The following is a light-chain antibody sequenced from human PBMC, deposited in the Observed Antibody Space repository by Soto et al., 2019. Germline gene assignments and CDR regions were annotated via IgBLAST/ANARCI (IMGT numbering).Light chain of an antibody. CDR2: GAS. CDR1: QDIRSS. J-gene: IGKJ1*01. Sequence: EIVLTQSPGTLSLSPGERATLSCRASQDIRSSLAWYQQKPGQAPRLLIYGASSRATGIPDRFSGSGSGTDFTLTISRLEPEDFAVYYCQQYGSSPQTFGQGTKVDIK. CDR3: QQYGSSPQT. V-gene: IGKV3-20*01.